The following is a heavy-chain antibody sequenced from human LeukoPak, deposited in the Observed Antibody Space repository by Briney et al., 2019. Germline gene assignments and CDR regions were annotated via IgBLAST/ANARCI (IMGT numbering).Heavy chain of an antibody. CDR2: IIPIFGTA. D-gene: IGHD3-3*01. Sequence: SVKVSCKASGGTFSSYAISWVRQAPGQGLEWMGGIIPIFGTADYAQKFQGRVTITADESTSTAYMELSSLRSEDTAVYYCARSYDFWSGYSYYFDYWGQGTLVTVSS. V-gene: IGHV1-69*01. CDR1: GGTFSSYA. CDR3: ARSYDFWSGYSYYFDY. J-gene: IGHJ4*02.